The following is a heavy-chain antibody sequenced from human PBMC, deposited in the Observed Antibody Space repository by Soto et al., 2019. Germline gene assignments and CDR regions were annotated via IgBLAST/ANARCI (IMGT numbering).Heavy chain of an antibody. V-gene: IGHV4-34*01. J-gene: IGHJ6*03. CDR3: ARDNYESYYYMDV. CDR1: GGSFSGYY. D-gene: IGHD3-3*01. CDR2: INHSGST. Sequence: PSETLSLTCAVYGGSFSGYYWSWIRQPPGKGLEWIGEINHSGSTNYNPSLKSRVTISVDTSKNQFSLKLSSVTAADTAVYYCARDNYESYYYMDVWGKGTTVTVSS.